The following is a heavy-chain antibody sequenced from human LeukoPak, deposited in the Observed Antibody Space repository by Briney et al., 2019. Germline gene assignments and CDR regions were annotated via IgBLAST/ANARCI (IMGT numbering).Heavy chain of an antibody. Sequence: SETLSLTCAVYGGSFSSYYWSWIRQPPGKGLEWIGYIYYSGSTNYNPSLKSRVTISVDTSKNQFSLKLSSVTAADTAVYYCARDYPYYAYYYGMDVWGQGTTVTVSS. CDR2: IYYSGST. D-gene: IGHD3-10*01. CDR3: ARDYPYYAYYYGMDV. V-gene: IGHV4-59*01. CDR1: GGSFSSYY. J-gene: IGHJ6*02.